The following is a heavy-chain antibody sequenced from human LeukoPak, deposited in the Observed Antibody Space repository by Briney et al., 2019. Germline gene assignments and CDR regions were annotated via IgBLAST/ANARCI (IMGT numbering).Heavy chain of an antibody. V-gene: IGHV3-23*01. CDR2: ISGSGGST. Sequence: PGGSLRLSCAASGFTFSSYAMSWVRQAPGKGLEWVSAISGSGGSTYYADSVKGRFTISRDNSKNTLYLQMNSLRAEDTAVYYCVLIVPAAALPSSDAFDIWGQGTMVTVSS. D-gene: IGHD2-2*01. CDR3: VLIVPAAALPSSDAFDI. CDR1: GFTFSSYA. J-gene: IGHJ3*02.